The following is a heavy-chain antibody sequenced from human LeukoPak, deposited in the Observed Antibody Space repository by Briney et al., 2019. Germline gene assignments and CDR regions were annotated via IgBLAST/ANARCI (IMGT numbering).Heavy chain of an antibody. V-gene: IGHV4-30-4*01. J-gene: IGHJ3*02. Sequence: SQTLSLTCTVSGGPISSGDYYWSWIRQPPGKGLEWIGYIYYSGSTYYNPSLKSRVTISVDTSKNQFSLKLSSVTAADTAVYYCARDRGDYYDILTGFYRPQGNAFDIWGQGTMVTVSS. D-gene: IGHD3-9*01. CDR1: GGPISSGDYY. CDR2: IYYSGST. CDR3: ARDRGDYYDILTGFYRPQGNAFDI.